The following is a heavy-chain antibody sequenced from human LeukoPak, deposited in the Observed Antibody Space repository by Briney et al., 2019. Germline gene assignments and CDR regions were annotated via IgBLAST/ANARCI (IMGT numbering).Heavy chain of an antibody. CDR2: INHSGST. CDR3: ARINANSGYDPTGDY. Sequence: PSETLSLTCAVYGGSFSGYYWSWIRQPPGKGLEWIGEINHSGSTNYNPSLKSRVTISVDTSKNQFSLKLSSVTAADMAVYYCARINANSGYDPTGDYWGQGTLVTVSS. J-gene: IGHJ4*02. D-gene: IGHD5-12*01. V-gene: IGHV4-34*01. CDR1: GGSFSGYY.